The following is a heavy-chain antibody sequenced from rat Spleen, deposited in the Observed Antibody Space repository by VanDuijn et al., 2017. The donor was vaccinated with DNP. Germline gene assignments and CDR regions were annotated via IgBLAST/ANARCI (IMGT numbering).Heavy chain of an antibody. Sequence: EVQLVESGGGLVQPGRSLKLSCAASGFTFSDYYMAWVRQAPTKGLEWVAYIRYDGGSTYYGDSVKGRFTISRDNARSTLYLQMNSLRSEDMATYFCVRPHHHAGSYPRYWGQGVMVTVSS. V-gene: IGHV5-22*01. CDR3: VRPHHHAGSYPRY. D-gene: IGHD1-12*02. J-gene: IGHJ2*01. CDR1: GFTFSDYY. CDR2: IRYDGGST.